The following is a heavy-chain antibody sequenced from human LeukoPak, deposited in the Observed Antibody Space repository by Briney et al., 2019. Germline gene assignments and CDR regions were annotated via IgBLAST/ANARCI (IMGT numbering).Heavy chain of an antibody. D-gene: IGHD6-13*01. Sequence: PGGSLRLSCAASGFTFSSYAMSWVRQAPGKGLEWVANIEQDGSEKYYVDSVKGRFTISRDNAKNSLYLQMNSLRAEDTAVYYCARDRHGSSWYYYFDYWGQGTLVTVSS. CDR3: ARDRHGSSWYYYFDY. V-gene: IGHV3-7*01. CDR1: GFTFSSYA. J-gene: IGHJ4*02. CDR2: IEQDGSEK.